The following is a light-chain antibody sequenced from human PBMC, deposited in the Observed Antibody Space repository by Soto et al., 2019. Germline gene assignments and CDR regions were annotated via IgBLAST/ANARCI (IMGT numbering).Light chain of an antibody. CDR3: QQYSNWAPIT. Sequence: EIVMTQSPATLSVSPGERATLSCRASQSVSSDLAWFQQTPGQAPRLLIYGASTRATGIPARFSGSGSGTEFSLTISILQSEDFAVYYCQQYSNWAPITFGPGTKVDIK. V-gene: IGKV3-15*01. CDR2: GAS. J-gene: IGKJ3*01. CDR1: QSVSSD.